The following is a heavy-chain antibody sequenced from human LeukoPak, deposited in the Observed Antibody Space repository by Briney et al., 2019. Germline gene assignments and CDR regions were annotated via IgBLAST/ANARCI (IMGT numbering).Heavy chain of an antibody. CDR2: IYYSGST. D-gene: IGHD2-15*01. CDR1: GGSISSYY. CDR3: ARVLVAADTADNWFDP. V-gene: IGHV4-59*01. J-gene: IGHJ5*02. Sequence: SETLSLTCTVSGGSISSYYWSWIRQPPGKGLEWIGYIYYSGSTNYNPSLKSRVTISVDTSKNQFSLRLSSVTAADTAVYYCARVLVAADTADNWFDPWRQGTLVTVSS.